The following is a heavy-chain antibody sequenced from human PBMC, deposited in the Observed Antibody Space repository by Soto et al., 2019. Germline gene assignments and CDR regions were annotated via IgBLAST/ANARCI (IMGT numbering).Heavy chain of an antibody. D-gene: IGHD2-15*01. Sequence: PGVSLRLSCAASGFTFSSYAMHWVRQAPGKGLEWVAVISYDGSNKYYADSVKGRFTISRDNSKNTLYLQMNSLRAEDTAVYYCATYKLRYCSGGSCFPYYYGMDVSGQRTTVT. J-gene: IGHJ6*02. CDR3: ATYKLRYCSGGSCFPYYYGMDV. V-gene: IGHV3-30-3*01. CDR2: ISYDGSNK. CDR1: GFTFSSYA.